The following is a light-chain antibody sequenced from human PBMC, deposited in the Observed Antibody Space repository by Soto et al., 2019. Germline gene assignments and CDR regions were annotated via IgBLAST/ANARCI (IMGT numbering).Light chain of an antibody. V-gene: IGLV2-23*01. J-gene: IGLJ1*01. Sequence: HSVLTQPASVSGSPGQSITISCTGTRSDVGSSNTVSWYQHNPGQAPRLIIYEGTERPSGISDRFSGSKSGNTASLTISGLQAEDEADYYCCSKGSSSTYVLGTGTKLTVL. CDR2: EGT. CDR3: CSKGSSSTYV. CDR1: RSDVGSSNT.